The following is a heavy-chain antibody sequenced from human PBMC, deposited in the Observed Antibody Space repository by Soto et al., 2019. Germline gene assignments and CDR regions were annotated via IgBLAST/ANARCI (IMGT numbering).Heavy chain of an antibody. J-gene: IGHJ4*02. CDR2: INHSGST. V-gene: IGHV4-34*01. Sequence: SETLSLTCAVYGGSFSGYYCSWIRQPPGKGLEWIGEINHSGSTNYNPSLKSRVTISVDTSKNQFSLKLSSVTAADTAVYYCARQKLVTYYYDSSGYRYWGQGTLVTVSS. CDR1: GGSFSGYY. D-gene: IGHD3-22*01. CDR3: ARQKLVTYYYDSSGYRY.